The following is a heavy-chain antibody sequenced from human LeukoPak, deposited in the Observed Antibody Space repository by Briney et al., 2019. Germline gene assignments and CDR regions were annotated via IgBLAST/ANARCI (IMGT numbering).Heavy chain of an antibody. CDR1: GFTFSSYG. J-gene: IGHJ6*03. V-gene: IGHV3-33*06. D-gene: IGHD1-14*01. CDR2: IWYDGSNK. Sequence: PGRSLRLSCAASGFTFSSYGMHWVRQAPGKGLEWVAVIWYDGSNKYYADSVKGRFTISRDNSKNTLYLQMNSLRAEDTAVYYCAKDHHLPGHYYYYYYMDVWGKGTTVTVSS. CDR3: AKDHHLPGHYYYYYYMDV.